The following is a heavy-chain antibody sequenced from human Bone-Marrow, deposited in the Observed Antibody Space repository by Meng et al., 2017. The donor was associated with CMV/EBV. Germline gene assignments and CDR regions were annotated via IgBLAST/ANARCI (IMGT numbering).Heavy chain of an antibody. Sequence: VELWVSGGGHGQPVGFLGASCGASGFTFSSYCRNLVRQDAGKGLGWVAFIRYDGSNKYYADSVKGRFTISRDNSKNTLYLKMNSLRAEDTAVYYCAKGLLEGFDYWGQGTLVTVSS. D-gene: IGHD3-3*01. V-gene: IGHV3-30*02. J-gene: IGHJ4*02. CDR1: GFTFSSYC. CDR3: AKGLLEGFDY. CDR2: IRYDGSNK.